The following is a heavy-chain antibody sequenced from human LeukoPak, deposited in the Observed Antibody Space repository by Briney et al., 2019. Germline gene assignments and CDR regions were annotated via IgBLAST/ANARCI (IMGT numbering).Heavy chain of an antibody. CDR3: ASLSSGYSFDY. J-gene: IGHJ4*02. CDR2: IYTSGST. V-gene: IGHV4-4*09. CDR1: GGSISSYY. Sequence: SETLSLTCTVSGGSISSYYWSWIRQPPGKGLEWIGYIYTSGSTNYNPSLKSRVTISVDTSKNQFSLKLSSVTAADTAVYYCASLSSGYSFDYWGQGTLLTVSS. D-gene: IGHD3-22*01.